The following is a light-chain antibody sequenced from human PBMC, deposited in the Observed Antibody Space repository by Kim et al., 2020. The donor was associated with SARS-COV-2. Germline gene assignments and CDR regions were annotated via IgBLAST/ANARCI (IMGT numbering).Light chain of an antibody. J-gene: IGKJ4*01. Sequence: ASVGDRVTITCRASQGISSYLAWYQQVPGKAPKILIDDASTLVIGVPSRFSGSGSVTDFTLTISSLQPEDFATYYCQQVDSYPLTFGGGTKVDIK. CDR3: QQVDSYPLT. V-gene: IGKV1-9*01. CDR1: QGISSY. CDR2: DAS.